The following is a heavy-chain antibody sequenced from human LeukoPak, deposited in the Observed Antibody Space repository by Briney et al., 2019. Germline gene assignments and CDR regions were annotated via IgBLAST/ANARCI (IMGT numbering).Heavy chain of an antibody. CDR3: APPPRSTSA. J-gene: IGHJ5*02. Sequence: PGGSLRLSCAASGFTFSDYYMNWIRQAPGKGLEWVSFISGSGSTIYYADSVKGRFTISRDNAKNSLYLQMNSLRAEDTAVYYCAPPPRSTSAWGQGTLVTVSS. V-gene: IGHV3-11*04. CDR2: ISGSGSTI. D-gene: IGHD2-2*01. CDR1: GFTFSDYY.